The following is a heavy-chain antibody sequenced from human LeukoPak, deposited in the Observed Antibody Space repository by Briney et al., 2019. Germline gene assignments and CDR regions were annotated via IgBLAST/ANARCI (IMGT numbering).Heavy chain of an antibody. CDR3: AVGVGANYFDY. J-gene: IGHJ4*02. V-gene: IGHV3-21*01. D-gene: IGHD1-26*01. CDR2: ISSSSSYI. CDR1: GFTFSSYS. Sequence: GGSLRLSCAASGFTFSSYSMNWVRQAPGKGLEWVSSISSSSSYIYYADSVKGRFTISRDNAKNSLYLRMNSLRAEDTAVYYCAVGVGANYFDYWGQGTLVTVSS.